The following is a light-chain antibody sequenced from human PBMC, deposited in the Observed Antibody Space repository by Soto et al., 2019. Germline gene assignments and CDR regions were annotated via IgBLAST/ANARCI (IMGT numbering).Light chain of an antibody. J-gene: IGLJ2*01. Sequence: QAVVTQEPSLTVSPGGTVTLTCGSSTGAVTSGYYPNWFQQKPGQPPRALIYSTTYKHSWTPARFSGSLLGGKAALTLSGVQPEDEADYYCLLYDGGGVVLGGGTKLTVL. CDR1: TGAVTSGYY. CDR2: STT. V-gene: IGLV7-43*01. CDR3: LLYDGGGVV.